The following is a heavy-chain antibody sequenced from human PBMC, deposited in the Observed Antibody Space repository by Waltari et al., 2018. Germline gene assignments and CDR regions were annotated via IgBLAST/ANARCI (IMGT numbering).Heavy chain of an antibody. Sequence: EVQLVESGGGLVQTGGSLRLSCTGSGFPVSNSWMGWVRQAPGEVLEWVASIKQDGGEKYYVDSMKGRFTISRDNDNNSLFLQMDSLRVEDTAVYYCARGVTTVECWGQGALVTVSS. CDR3: ARGVTTVEC. V-gene: IGHV3-7*04. J-gene: IGHJ4*02. D-gene: IGHD2-21*02. CDR1: GFPVSNSW. CDR2: IKQDGGEK.